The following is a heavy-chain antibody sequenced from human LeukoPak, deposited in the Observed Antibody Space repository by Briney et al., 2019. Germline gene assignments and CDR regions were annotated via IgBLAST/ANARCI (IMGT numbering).Heavy chain of an antibody. CDR1: GYSISSGYY. Sequence: PSETLSLTCTVSGYSISSGYYWGWIRQPPGKGLEWIGSIYHSGSTYYNPSLKSRVTISVDTSKNQFSLKLSSVTAADTAVYYCAREWGDYYDSRGFDPWGQGTLVTVSS. J-gene: IGHJ5*02. CDR2: IYHSGST. CDR3: AREWGDYYDSRGFDP. D-gene: IGHD3-22*01. V-gene: IGHV4-38-2*02.